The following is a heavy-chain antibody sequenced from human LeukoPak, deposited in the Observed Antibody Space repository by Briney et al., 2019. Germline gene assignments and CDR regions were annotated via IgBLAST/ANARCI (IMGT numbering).Heavy chain of an antibody. CDR1: GGSISSSSYY. J-gene: IGHJ2*01. D-gene: IGHD3-22*01. V-gene: IGHV4-39*01. CDR2: IYYARST. Sequence: SETLSLTCTVSGGSISSSSYYWGWIRQPPGKGLEWIGSIYYARSTYYNPSLKSRVTISVDTSKNQFSLKLTSVTAADTAVYYCARGVTMIVVVIHDWYFDLWGRGTLVTVSS. CDR3: ARGVTMIVVVIHDWYFDL.